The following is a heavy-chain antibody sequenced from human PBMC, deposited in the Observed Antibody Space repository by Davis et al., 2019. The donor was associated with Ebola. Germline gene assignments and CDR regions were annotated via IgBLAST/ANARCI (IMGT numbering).Heavy chain of an antibody. CDR1: GGSISSGDYY. V-gene: IGHV4-30-4*01. D-gene: IGHD3-22*01. CDR3: ARPRYYYDCSGYFDY. Sequence: PSETLSLTCTVSGGSISSGDYYWSWIRQPPGKGLEWIGYIYYSGSTYYNPSLKSRVTISVDTSKNQFSLKLSSVTAADTAVYYCARPRYYYDCSGYFDYWGQGTLVTVSS. J-gene: IGHJ4*02. CDR2: IYYSGST.